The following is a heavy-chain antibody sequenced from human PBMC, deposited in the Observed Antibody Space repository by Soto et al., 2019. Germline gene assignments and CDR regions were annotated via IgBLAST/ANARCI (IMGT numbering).Heavy chain of an antibody. CDR2: IIPIFGTT. D-gene: IGHD3-22*01. CDR1: GYIFTAYY. Sequence: SVKVSCKASGYIFTAYYMHWVRQAPGQGPEWVGRIIPIFGTTNYAQNLQGRVTISADKSTLTSYMELHSLTSDDTALYYCARDRTDSGYYTNWLDPWGQGTQVTVSS. J-gene: IGHJ5*02. CDR3: ARDRTDSGYYTNWLDP. V-gene: IGHV1-69*06.